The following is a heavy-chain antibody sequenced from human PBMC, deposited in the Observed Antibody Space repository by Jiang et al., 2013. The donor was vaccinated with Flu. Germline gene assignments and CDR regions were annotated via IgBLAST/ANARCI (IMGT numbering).Heavy chain of an antibody. CDR3: ARQLSPSSTSLGW. V-gene: IGHV5-51*01. J-gene: IGHJ4*02. D-gene: IGHD2-2*01. CDR1: GYSFTSYW. Sequence: GAEVKKPGESLKISCKGSGYSFTSYWIGWVRQMPGKGLEWMGFIYPGDSDTTYSPSFQGQVTISADKSISTAYLQWSSLKASDTAMYYCARQLSPSSTSLGWWGQGTLVTVSS. CDR2: IYPGDSDT.